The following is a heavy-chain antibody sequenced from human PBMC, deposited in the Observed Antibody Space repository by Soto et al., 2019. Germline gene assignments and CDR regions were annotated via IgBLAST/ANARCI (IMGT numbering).Heavy chain of an antibody. CDR2: IYYSGST. J-gene: IGHJ6*02. CDR3: AREGPGFAYYYYGMDV. V-gene: IGHV4-59*01. CDR1: GGSISSYY. Sequence: SETLSLTCTVSGGSISSYYWSWIRQPPGKGLEWIGYIYYSGSTNYNPSLKSRVTISVDTSKNQFSLKLSSVTAADTAVYYCAREGPGFAYYYYGMDVWGQGTTVTVSS. D-gene: IGHD3-3*01.